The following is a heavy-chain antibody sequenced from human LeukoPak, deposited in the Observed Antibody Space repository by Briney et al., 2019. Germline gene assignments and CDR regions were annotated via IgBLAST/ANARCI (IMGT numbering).Heavy chain of an antibody. CDR3: ARADSYCSGGSCYKYWYFDL. J-gene: IGHJ2*01. V-gene: IGHV3-21*01. CDR1: GFTFSSYT. D-gene: IGHD2-15*01. CDR2: ISGTSRDI. Sequence: PGGSLRLSCAASGFTFSSYTMNWVRQAPGKGLEWVSSISGTSRDIKYADLVKGRFTISRDNGKNSLYLQMNSLRAGDTAVYYCARADSYCSGGSCYKYWYFDLWGRGTLVTVSS.